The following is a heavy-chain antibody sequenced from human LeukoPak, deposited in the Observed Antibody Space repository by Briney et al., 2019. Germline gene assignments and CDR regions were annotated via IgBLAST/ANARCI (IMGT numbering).Heavy chain of an antibody. J-gene: IGHJ6*03. Sequence: PSETLSLTCAVSGGSISSNSYYWGWIRQPPGKGLEWIGSIYYSGSTYYNPSLKSRVTISIDPSKNQFSLKLTSVTAADTAVYYCARSVEGYCSGGSCYYYSYYMDVWGKGTTVTVSS. D-gene: IGHD2-15*01. V-gene: IGHV4-39*01. CDR2: IYYSGST. CDR3: ARSVEGYCSGGSCYYYSYYMDV. CDR1: GGSISSNSYY.